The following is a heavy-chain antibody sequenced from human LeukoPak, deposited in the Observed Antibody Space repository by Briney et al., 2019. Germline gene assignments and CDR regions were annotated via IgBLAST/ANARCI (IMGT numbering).Heavy chain of an antibody. J-gene: IGHJ4*02. CDR1: GASVSNYY. V-gene: IGHV4-59*02. CDR3: ARDREYSRMFDY. CDR2: IYYSGST. D-gene: IGHD6-6*01. Sequence: SETLSLTCTVSGASVSNYYWSWIRQPPGKTLEWIGFIYYSGSTIYNPSLKNRVTVSVDTSKNQFSLKLSSVTAADTAVYYCARDREYSRMFDYWGQGTLVTVSS.